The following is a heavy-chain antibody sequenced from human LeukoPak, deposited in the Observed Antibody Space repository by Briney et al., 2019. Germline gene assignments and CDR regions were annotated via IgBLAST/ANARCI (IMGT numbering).Heavy chain of an antibody. CDR2: ISGSGGST. CDR3: AKGLVRGVIIYYYYGMDV. J-gene: IGHJ6*02. D-gene: IGHD3-10*01. V-gene: IGHV3-23*01. CDR1: GFTFSSYA. Sequence: GGSLRLSCAASGFTFSSYAMSWVRQAPGKGLEWVSAISGSGGSTYYADSVKGRFTISRDNSKDTLYLQMNSLRAEDTAVYYCAKGLVRGVIIYYYYGMDVWGQGTTVTVSS.